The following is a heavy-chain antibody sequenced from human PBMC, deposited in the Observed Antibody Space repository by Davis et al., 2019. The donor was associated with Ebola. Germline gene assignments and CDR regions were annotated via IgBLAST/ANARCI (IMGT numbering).Heavy chain of an antibody. Sequence: PGGSLRLSCAASGFTFSGYNMHWVRQAPGKGLEWVSSSSGISSHIYYADSVRGRFTISRDNAKNSLYLQMNNLRGEDTALYYCARDGENSGRYNWLDPWGQGTLVTVSS. V-gene: IGHV3-21*01. CDR1: GFTFSGYN. CDR2: SSGISSHI. CDR3: ARDGENSGRYNWLDP. D-gene: IGHD2-21*01. J-gene: IGHJ5*02.